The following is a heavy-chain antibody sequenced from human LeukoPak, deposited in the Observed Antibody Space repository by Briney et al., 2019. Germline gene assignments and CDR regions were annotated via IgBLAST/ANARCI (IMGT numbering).Heavy chain of an antibody. CDR1: GGSISSGSYY. V-gene: IGHV4-39*07. CDR2: IYHSGST. Sequence: SETLSLTCTVSGGSISSGSYYWGWIRQPPGKGLEWIGSIYHSGSTYYNPSLKSRVTISVDTSKNQFSLKLSSVTAADTAVYYCARSGYSSGWYWFDPWGQGTLVTVSS. CDR3: ARSGYSSGWYWFDP. D-gene: IGHD6-19*01. J-gene: IGHJ5*02.